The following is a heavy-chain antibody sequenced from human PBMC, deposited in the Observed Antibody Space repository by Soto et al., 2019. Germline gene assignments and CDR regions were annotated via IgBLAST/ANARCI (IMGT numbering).Heavy chain of an antibody. CDR1: GFTFSSYG. Sequence: GGSLRLSCAASGFTFSSYGMSWVRQAPGKGLEWVSGISGSGGSTYYADSVKGRFTISRDNSKNTLYLQMNSLRAEDTAVYYCAKDRKSGSGWYWDYWGQGTLVTVSS. D-gene: IGHD6-19*01. CDR2: ISGSGGST. CDR3: AKDRKSGSGWYWDY. V-gene: IGHV3-23*01. J-gene: IGHJ4*02.